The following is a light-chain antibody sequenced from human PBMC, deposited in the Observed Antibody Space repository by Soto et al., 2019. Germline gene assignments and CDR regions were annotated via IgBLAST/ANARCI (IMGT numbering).Light chain of an antibody. CDR3: QQGDTSPGT. CDR2: STS. Sequence: EIVLTQCPDTLSLSPGERATLYCRASQRISISYLAWYQQQPGQAPRLLIYSTSTRATGIPDRFSGRGSGTDFTLTISRLESEDFAVYYCQQGDTSPGTFGQGTKVDIK. J-gene: IGKJ1*01. CDR1: QRISISY. V-gene: IGKV3-20*01.